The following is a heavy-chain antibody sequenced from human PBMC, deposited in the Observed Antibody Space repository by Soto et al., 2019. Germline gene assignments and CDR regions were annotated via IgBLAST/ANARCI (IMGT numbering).Heavy chain of an antibody. J-gene: IGHJ4*02. CDR2: ISTNGGST. CDR3: AWGFLDSSYFDF. Sequence: PGGSLRLSCSASGFTFSIYAMHWVRQAPGKGLEYVSSISTNGGSTDYADSVKGRFTISRDNSKNTVYLQMSSLRVEDTAVYYCAWGFLDSSYFDFWGQGTLVTVSS. D-gene: IGHD3-3*01. V-gene: IGHV3-64D*06. CDR1: GFTFSIYA.